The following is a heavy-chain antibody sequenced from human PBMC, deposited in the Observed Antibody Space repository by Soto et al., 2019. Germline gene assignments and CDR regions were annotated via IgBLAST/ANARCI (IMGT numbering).Heavy chain of an antibody. CDR2: MNPNSGNT. V-gene: IGHV1-8*01. D-gene: IGHD6-19*01. Sequence: QVPLVQSGAEVKKPGASVKVSCKASGYTFINYDLNWVRQAAGQGLEWMGSMNPNSGNTDYTQTFQGRVTMTRNTSMQTAYMELTSLRSADTAVYYFARGRPDTSGWYWFDSWGQGTLVIVSS. CDR3: ARGRPDTSGWYWFDS. CDR1: GYTFINYD. J-gene: IGHJ5*01.